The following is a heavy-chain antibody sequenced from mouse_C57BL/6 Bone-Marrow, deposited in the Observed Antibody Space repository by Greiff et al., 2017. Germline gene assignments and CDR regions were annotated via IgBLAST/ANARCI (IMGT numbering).Heavy chain of an antibody. D-gene: IGHD1-1*01. CDR3: ARTSLYYYGSSFYAMDY. Sequence: VQLQQPGAELVMPGASVKLSCKASGYTFTSYWMHWVKKRPGQGLEWIGEIDPSDSYTNYNQKFKGKSTLTVDKSSSTAYMQLSSLTSEDSAVYYCARTSLYYYGSSFYAMDYWGQGTSVTVSS. CDR2: IDPSDSYT. J-gene: IGHJ4*01. CDR1: GYTFTSYW. V-gene: IGHV1-69*01.